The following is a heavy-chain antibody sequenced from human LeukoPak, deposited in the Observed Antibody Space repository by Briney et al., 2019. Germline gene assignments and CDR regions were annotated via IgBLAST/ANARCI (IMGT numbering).Heavy chain of an antibody. D-gene: IGHD5-18*01. CDR2: IYYSGST. CDR3: AASTKHTAMVDY. Sequence: SETLSLTCTVSGGSVSSDSYYWSWIRQPPGKGLEWIGYIYYSGSTNYNPSLKSRVTISVDTSKNQFSLKLTSVTAADTAVYYCAASTKHTAMVDYWGQGTLVTVSS. CDR1: GGSVSSDSYY. J-gene: IGHJ4*02. V-gene: IGHV4-61*01.